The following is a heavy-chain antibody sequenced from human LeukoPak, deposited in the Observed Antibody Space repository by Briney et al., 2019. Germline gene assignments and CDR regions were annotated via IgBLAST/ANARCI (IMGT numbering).Heavy chain of an antibody. CDR2: INIDGAEK. Sequence: RGSLRLSCAGSGFSFSGYWINWVRQAPGRGLEWVASINIDGAEKYSVDSVKGRFTISRDNAKNSLYLQMNSLGVEDTAVYFCARGWDNSGYYCDYWGQGTLVT. V-gene: IGHV3-7*02. CDR1: GFSFSGYW. J-gene: IGHJ4*02. CDR3: ARGWDNSGYYCDY. D-gene: IGHD6-19*01.